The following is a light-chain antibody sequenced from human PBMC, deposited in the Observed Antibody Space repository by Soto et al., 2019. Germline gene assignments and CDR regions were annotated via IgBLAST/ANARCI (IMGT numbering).Light chain of an antibody. CDR1: QTLSSGS. Sequence: EIVLTQSPGTLSLSPGEGATLSCRASQTLSSGSLAWYQQKPGQPPRLLIYGGSSRAAGIPDRFSGSGSGTDFSLTISRLEPEDFAVYYCQQYGSSRTFGQGTKVDI. CDR2: GGS. CDR3: QQYGSSRT. V-gene: IGKV3-20*01. J-gene: IGKJ1*01.